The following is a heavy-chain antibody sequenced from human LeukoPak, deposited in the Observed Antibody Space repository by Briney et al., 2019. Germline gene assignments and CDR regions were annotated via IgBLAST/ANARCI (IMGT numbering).Heavy chain of an antibody. CDR2: INWNGGST. D-gene: IGHD3-22*01. J-gene: IGHJ5*02. CDR3: ARDYYDSSGYYWFDP. CDR1: GFTFDDYG. V-gene: IGHV3-20*04. Sequence: PGGSLRLSCAASGFTFDDYGMSWVRQAPGKGLEWVSGINWNGGSTGYADSVKGRFTISRDNAKNSLYLQMNSLRAEDTALYYCARDYYDSSGYYWFDPWGQGTLVTVSS.